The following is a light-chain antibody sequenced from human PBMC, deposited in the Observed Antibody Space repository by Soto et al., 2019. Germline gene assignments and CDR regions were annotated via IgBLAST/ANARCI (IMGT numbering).Light chain of an antibody. CDR3: QQYYSYPLT. J-gene: IGKJ4*01. CDR1: QGISSY. CDR2: AAS. V-gene: IGKV1-8*01. Sequence: AIRMTQSPSSLSASTGDRVTITCRASQGISSYLAWYQQKPGKAPKLLIYAASTLRSGVPSRFSGSGSGTDFTLTIGCLQSEDFATYYCQQYYSYPLTFGGGTKVEIK.